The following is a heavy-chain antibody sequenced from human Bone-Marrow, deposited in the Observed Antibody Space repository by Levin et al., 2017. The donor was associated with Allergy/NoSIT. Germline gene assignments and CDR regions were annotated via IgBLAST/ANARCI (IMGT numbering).Heavy chain of an antibody. J-gene: IGHJ3*02. D-gene: IGHD3-22*01. CDR3: ARAPGYYDSSGYPPGAFDI. Sequence: ASVKVSCKASGGTFSSYAISWVRQAPGQGLEWMGGIIPIFGTANYAQKFQGRVTITADKSTSTAYMELSSLRSEDTAVYYCARAPGYYDSSGYPPGAFDIWGQGTMVTVSS. CDR2: IIPIFGTA. CDR1: GGTFSSYA. V-gene: IGHV1-69*06.